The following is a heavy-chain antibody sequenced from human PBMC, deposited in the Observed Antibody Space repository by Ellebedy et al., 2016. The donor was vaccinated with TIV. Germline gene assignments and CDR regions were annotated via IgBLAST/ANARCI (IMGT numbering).Heavy chain of an antibody. CDR1: GFTFSGAS. J-gene: IGHJ4*02. Sequence: GESLKISCAASGFTFSGASTPWVRQASGKGPEWVGRIRSTANNYATAYAESVRGRFTLSRDDSKNTVYLQMNSLRTEDTAVYYCTRRNYDSNYYYYDYWGQGALVTVSS. CDR3: TRRNYDSNYYYYDY. CDR2: IRSTANNYAT. V-gene: IGHV3-73*01. D-gene: IGHD3-22*01.